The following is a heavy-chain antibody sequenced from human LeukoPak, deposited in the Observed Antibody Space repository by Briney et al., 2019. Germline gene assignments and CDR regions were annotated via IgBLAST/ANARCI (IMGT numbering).Heavy chain of an antibody. D-gene: IGHD5-12*01. CDR2: IIPILGIA. CDR1: GYTFTGYY. Sequence: GASVKVSCKASGYTFTGYYMHWVRQAPGQGLEWMGRIIPILGIANYAQKFQGRVTITADKSTSTAYMELSSLRSEDTAVYYCARPNSGYDSALDYWGQGTLVTVSS. CDR3: ARPNSGYDSALDY. J-gene: IGHJ4*02. V-gene: IGHV1-69*02.